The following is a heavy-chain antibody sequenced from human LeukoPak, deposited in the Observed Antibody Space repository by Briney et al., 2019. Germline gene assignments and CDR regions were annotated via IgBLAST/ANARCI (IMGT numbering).Heavy chain of an antibody. CDR1: GYTFTGYY. Sequence: GASVKVSCKASGYTFTGYYMHWVRQAPGQGLEWMGWINPNSGGTNYAQKFQGRVTMTRDTSISTAYMELSRLRSDDTAVYYCARVIRGYSYGLISDYYYMDVWGKGTTVTVSS. J-gene: IGHJ6*03. CDR2: INPNSGGT. V-gene: IGHV1-2*02. CDR3: ARVIRGYSYGLISDYYYMDV. D-gene: IGHD5-18*01.